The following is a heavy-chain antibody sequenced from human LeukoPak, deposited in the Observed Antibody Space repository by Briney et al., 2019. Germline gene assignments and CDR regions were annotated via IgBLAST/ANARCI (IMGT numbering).Heavy chain of an antibody. CDR3: ARDLSNYYGSGSYGGGDY. Sequence: ASVKVSCKASGYTFTSYYMHWVRQAPGQGPEWMGIINPSGGSTSYAQKFQGRVTMTRDTSTSTVYMELSSLRSEDTAVYYCARDLSNYYGSGSYGGGDYWGQGTLVTVSS. V-gene: IGHV1-46*01. CDR2: INPSGGST. D-gene: IGHD3-10*01. CDR1: GYTFTSYY. J-gene: IGHJ4*02.